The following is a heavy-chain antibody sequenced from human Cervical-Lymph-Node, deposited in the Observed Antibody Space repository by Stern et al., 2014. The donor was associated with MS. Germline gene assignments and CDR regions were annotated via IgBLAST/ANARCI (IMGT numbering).Heavy chain of an antibody. D-gene: IGHD1-1*01. CDR2: INHSGKT. CDR3: ARERKVERSARVFVSFDV. CDR1: GASFTDNY. V-gene: IGHV4-34*01. J-gene: IGHJ3*01. Sequence: QVQLQQWGAGLLRPSETLSLTCAVHGASFTDNYWSWIRQTPGKGLEWIGEINHSGKTHHNPSLMSRVTLSVDQSKTQSSLKLNSVTAADTAVYYCARERKVERSARVFVSFDVWGQGTLLTVSS.